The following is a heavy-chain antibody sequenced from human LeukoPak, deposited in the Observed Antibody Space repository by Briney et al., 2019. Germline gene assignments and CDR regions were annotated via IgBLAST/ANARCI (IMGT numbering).Heavy chain of an antibody. Sequence: SETLSLTCTVSGGSISIYYGSCIPQPPGKGLEGIGYIYYSGSTNYNPSLKSRVTISVDTSNNQFSMKLSSVPAADPAVYYCARGFYGSGSLTYYYYGMDVWGQGTTVTVSS. CDR3: ARGFYGSGSLTYYYYGMDV. CDR2: IYYSGST. J-gene: IGHJ6*02. V-gene: IGHV4-59*01. CDR1: GGSISIYY. D-gene: IGHD3-10*01.